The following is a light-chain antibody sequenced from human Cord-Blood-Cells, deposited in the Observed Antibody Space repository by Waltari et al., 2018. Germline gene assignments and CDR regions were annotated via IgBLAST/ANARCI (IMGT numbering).Light chain of an antibody. J-gene: IGKJ1*01. CDR1: QSISSW. Sequence: GDRVTITCRASQSISSWLAWYQQKPGKAPKLLIYDACSLESGVPSRFSGSGSGTEFTLTISSLQPDDFATYYCQQYNSYSPETFGQGTKVEIK. CDR3: QQYNSYSPET. CDR2: DAC. V-gene: IGKV1-5*01.